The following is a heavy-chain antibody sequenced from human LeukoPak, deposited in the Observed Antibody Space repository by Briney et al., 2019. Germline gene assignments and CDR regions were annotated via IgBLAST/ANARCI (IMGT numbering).Heavy chain of an antibody. CDR1: GFTFSSYA. CDR2: ISGSGGST. D-gene: IGHD1-26*01. CDR3: AKYSGSYYYPPNWDS. V-gene: IGHV3-23*01. Sequence: QSGGSLRLSCAASGFTFSSYAMSWVRQAPGKGLEWVSAISGSGGSTYYADSVKGRFTLSRDYPKNTLYLQMNSLRAEDTAVYFCAKYSGSYYYPPNWDSWGQGTLVTVSS. J-gene: IGHJ4*02.